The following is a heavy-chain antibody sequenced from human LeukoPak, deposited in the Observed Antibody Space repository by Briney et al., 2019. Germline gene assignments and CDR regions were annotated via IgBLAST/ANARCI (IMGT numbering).Heavy chain of an antibody. CDR2: INRSGST. V-gene: IGHV4-34*01. Sequence: SETLSLTCAVYGGSFSGYYWSWIRQPPGKGLEWIGEINRSGSTNYNPSLKSRVTISVDTSKNQFSLKLSSVTAADTAVYYCARGQSYDFWSGYKGADNWFDPWGQGTLVTVSS. J-gene: IGHJ5*02. CDR1: GGSFSGYY. CDR3: ARGQSYDFWSGYKGADNWFDP. D-gene: IGHD3-3*01.